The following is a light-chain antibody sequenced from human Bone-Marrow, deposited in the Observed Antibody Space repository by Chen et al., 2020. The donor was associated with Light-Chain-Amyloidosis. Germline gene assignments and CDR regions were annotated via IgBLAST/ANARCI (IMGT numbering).Light chain of an antibody. CDR1: SGSIATTS. Sequence: NFMLTQPHSVSESPGKTVIISCTRSSGSIATTSVQWYQQRTGSSPTTVIYEDDQRPSGVPDLFSGSIDMSSNSASLTISGLKTEDEADYCCQSYQGSSQGVFGGGAKLTVL. V-gene: IGLV6-57*01. J-gene: IGLJ3*02. CDR3: QSYQGSSQGV. CDR2: EDD.